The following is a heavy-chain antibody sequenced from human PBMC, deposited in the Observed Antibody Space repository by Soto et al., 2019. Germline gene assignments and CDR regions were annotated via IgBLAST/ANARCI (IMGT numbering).Heavy chain of an antibody. CDR2: ISGSGGST. J-gene: IGHJ6*02. CDR3: AKDQSGTSLRYGMDV. D-gene: IGHD2-2*01. CDR1: GFTFSSYA. Sequence: EVQVLESGGGLVQPGGSLRLSCAVSGFTFSSYAMSWVRQAPGKGLEWVSGISGSGGSTYYADSVKGRFTISRDNSKHTLYLQMNSLRAEDTALYYCAKDQSGTSLRYGMDVWGQGTTVTVSS. V-gene: IGHV3-23*01.